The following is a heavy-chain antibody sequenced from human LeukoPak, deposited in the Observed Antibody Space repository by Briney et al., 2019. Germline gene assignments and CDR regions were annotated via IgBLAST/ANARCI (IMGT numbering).Heavy chain of an antibody. CDR1: GFTFSNAW. D-gene: IGHD3-10*01. CDR2: IKSKTDGGTT. Sequence: GGSLRLSCAASGFTFSNAWMSWVRQAPGKGLEWVGRIKSKTDGGTTDYAAPVKGRFTISRDDSKNTLYVQMNSLKTEDTAVYYCTTGPYDYGSGTYYHWGQGTLVAVSS. V-gene: IGHV3-15*01. J-gene: IGHJ4*02. CDR3: TTGPYDYGSGTYYH.